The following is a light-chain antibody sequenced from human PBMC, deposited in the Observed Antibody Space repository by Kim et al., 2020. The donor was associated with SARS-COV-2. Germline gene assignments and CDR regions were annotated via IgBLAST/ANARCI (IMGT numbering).Light chain of an antibody. CDR1: VLAKKY. CDR2: KDS. CDR3: YSAADNTVV. Sequence: SVSPGQTARITCSGDVLAKKYARWFQQKPGQAPVLVIYKDSERPSGIPERFSGSSSRTTVTLTISGAQVEDEADYYCYSAADNTVVFGGGTQLTVL. V-gene: IGLV3-27*01. J-gene: IGLJ2*01.